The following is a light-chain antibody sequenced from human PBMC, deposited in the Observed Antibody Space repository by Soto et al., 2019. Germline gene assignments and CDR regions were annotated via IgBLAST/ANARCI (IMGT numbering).Light chain of an antibody. CDR1: SSDVGGYDY. Sequence: QSALTQPPSASGSPGQSVTISCTGTSSDVGGYDYVSWYQQHPGKAPKVMIFEVSKRPSGVPDRFSGSKSANTASLTVSGRQAEDEADYYCTSYAGANTLVFGGGTKVTVL. CDR3: TSYAGANTLV. J-gene: IGLJ2*01. V-gene: IGLV2-8*01. CDR2: EVS.